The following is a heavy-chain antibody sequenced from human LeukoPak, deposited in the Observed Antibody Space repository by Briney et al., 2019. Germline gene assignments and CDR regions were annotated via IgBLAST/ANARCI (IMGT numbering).Heavy chain of an antibody. D-gene: IGHD5-12*01. J-gene: IGHJ4*02. Sequence: GGSLRLSCAAAGFTFSSYEMNWVRQAPGKGLEWVSHISFSGSTIYYADSVKGRFTISRDNAKNSLYLQMNSLRAEDTDVYYCARSIRSGYVFDSWGQGTLVTVSS. CDR3: ARSIRSGYVFDS. V-gene: IGHV3-48*03. CDR2: ISFSGSTI. CDR1: GFTFSSYE.